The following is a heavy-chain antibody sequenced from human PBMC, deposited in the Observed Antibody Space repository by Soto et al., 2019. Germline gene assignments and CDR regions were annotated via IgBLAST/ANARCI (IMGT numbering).Heavy chain of an antibody. CDR2: INTHNGNT. CDR1: GYTFISYG. D-gene: IGHD2-2*01. CDR3: ARGDALDY. V-gene: IGHV1-18*01. J-gene: IGHJ4*02. Sequence: QVQLVQSGGEVKKPGASVKVYCKASGYTFISYGISWVRQAPGQGLEWMGWINTHNGNTNYARELQGRVSMTTDTPTSTAYMELRSLRSDDTAVYYCARGDALDYWGQGTLVTVSS.